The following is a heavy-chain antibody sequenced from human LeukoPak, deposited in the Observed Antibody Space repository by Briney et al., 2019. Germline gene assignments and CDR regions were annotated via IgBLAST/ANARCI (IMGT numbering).Heavy chain of an antibody. Sequence: PSETLSLTCTVSGGSISSSSYYWGWIRQPPGKGLEWIGSIYYSGSTYYNPSLKSRVTISVDTSKNQFSLRLSSVTAADTAVYYCASLRYSSGWYETGWFDPWGQGTLVTVSS. CDR2: IYYSGST. CDR3: ASLRYSSGWYETGWFDP. CDR1: GGSISSSSYY. J-gene: IGHJ5*02. D-gene: IGHD6-19*01. V-gene: IGHV4-39*01.